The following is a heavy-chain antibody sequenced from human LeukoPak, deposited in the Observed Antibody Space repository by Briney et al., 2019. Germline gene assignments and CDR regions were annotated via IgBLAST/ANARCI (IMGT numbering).Heavy chain of an antibody. CDR3: ARDRPGSPAFDY. Sequence: ASVKVSCKASGYTFTGYYMHWVRQAPGQGLEWMGWINPNSGGTNYAQKFQGRVTMTRDTSISTAYMELSRLRSDDTAVYYCARDRPGSPAFDYWGQGTLVTVSS. CDR2: INPNSGGT. J-gene: IGHJ4*02. V-gene: IGHV1-2*02. D-gene: IGHD1-1*01. CDR1: GYTFTGYY.